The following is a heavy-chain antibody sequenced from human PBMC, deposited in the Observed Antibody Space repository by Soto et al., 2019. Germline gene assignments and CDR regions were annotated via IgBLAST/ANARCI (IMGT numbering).Heavy chain of an antibody. CDR2: VSHDGKTE. J-gene: IGHJ3*01. Sequence: QVQLVESGGGVVQPGRSLRLSCAASGFTFSSYAMHWVRQAPGKGLEWVAVVSHDGKTEHHAAAVKGRFTISRDTSANILSLQMNSLRDEDTAVYYCGREPYISGHYSGGCDVWGQGTRVTVSS. V-gene: IGHV3-30*04. CDR3: GREPYISGHYSGGCDV. D-gene: IGHD3-22*01. CDR1: GFTFSSYA.